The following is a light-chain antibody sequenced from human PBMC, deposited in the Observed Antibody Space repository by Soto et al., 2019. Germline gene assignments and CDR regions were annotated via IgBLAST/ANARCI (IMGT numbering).Light chain of an antibody. CDR1: SSNIGSNT. V-gene: IGLV1-44*01. J-gene: IGLJ3*02. CDR2: SNN. CDR3: AAWDDSLNGPV. Sequence: QSVLTQPPSASGTPGQRVTISCSGSSSNIGSNTVNWYQQLPGTAPKLLIYSNNQRPSGVPDRFSGSKSGTSASLAISGPQSEDEADYYCAAWDDSLNGPVFGGGTKVTV.